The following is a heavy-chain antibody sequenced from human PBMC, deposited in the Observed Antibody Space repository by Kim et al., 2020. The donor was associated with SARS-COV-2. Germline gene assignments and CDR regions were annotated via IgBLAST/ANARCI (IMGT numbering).Heavy chain of an antibody. CDR3: ARLVAVTNYYYYGMDV. J-gene: IGHJ6*02. V-gene: IGHV4-59*08. Sequence: SETLSLTCTVSGGSISSYYWSWIRQPPGKGLEWIGYIYYSGSTNYNPSLKSRVTISVDTSKNQFSLKLSSVTAADTAVYYCARLVAVTNYYYYGMDVWGQGTTVTVSS. CDR2: IYYSGST. CDR1: GGSISSYY. D-gene: IGHD4-17*01.